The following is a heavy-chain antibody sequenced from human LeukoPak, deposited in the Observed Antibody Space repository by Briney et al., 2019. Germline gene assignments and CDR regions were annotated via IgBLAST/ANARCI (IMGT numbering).Heavy chain of an antibody. CDR3: TKNSRVNYYFDY. J-gene: IGHJ4*02. Sequence: SGGSLRLSXAASGFTFSSYGMHWVRQPPGKGLEWVAVIWYDGSNKYYADSVKGRFTISRDNSKNTLYLQMNSLRAEDTAVYYCTKNSRVNYYFDYWGQGTLVTVSS. V-gene: IGHV3-33*06. D-gene: IGHD3-10*01. CDR1: GFTFSSYG. CDR2: IWYDGSNK.